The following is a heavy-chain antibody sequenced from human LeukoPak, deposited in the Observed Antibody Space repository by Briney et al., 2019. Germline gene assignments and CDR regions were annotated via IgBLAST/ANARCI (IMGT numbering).Heavy chain of an antibody. CDR2: IYYSGST. Sequence: SETLSLTCTVSGGSISSSSYYWGWIRQPPGKGLEWIGSIYYSGSTYYNPSLKSRVTISVDTSKNQFSLKLSSVTAADTAVYYCASGYRVWNWFDPWGQGTLVTVSS. CDR3: ASGYRVWNWFDP. CDR1: GGSISSSSYY. V-gene: IGHV4-39*07. D-gene: IGHD5-12*01. J-gene: IGHJ5*02.